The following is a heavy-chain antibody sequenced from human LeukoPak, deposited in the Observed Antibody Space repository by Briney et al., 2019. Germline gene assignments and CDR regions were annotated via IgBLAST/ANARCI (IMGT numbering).Heavy chain of an antibody. V-gene: IGHV3-30*02. CDR2: IRFDGTNK. Sequence: GGSLRLSCAASGFTFSTYGMHWVRQAPGKGLEWVAFIRFDGTNKYYADSVKGRFTISRDNSKNTLSLQMNSLRAEDTAMYYCAKVLVAGTHNFDYWGQGTLVTVSS. D-gene: IGHD6-19*01. J-gene: IGHJ4*02. CDR3: AKVLVAGTHNFDY. CDR1: GFTFSTYG.